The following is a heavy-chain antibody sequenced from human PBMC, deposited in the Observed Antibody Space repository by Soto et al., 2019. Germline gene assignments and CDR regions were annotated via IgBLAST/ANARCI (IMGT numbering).Heavy chain of an antibody. Sequence: PGGSLRLSCAASGFTLSSYWMHWVRQAPGKGLVWVSRINSDGSSTSYADSVKGRFTISRGNAKNTLYLQMNSLRAEDTAVYYCARADGDYVSGYYYYYYYMDVWGKGTTVTVSS. D-gene: IGHD4-17*01. CDR3: ARADGDYVSGYYYYYYYMDV. V-gene: IGHV3-74*01. CDR2: INSDGSST. J-gene: IGHJ6*03. CDR1: GFTLSSYW.